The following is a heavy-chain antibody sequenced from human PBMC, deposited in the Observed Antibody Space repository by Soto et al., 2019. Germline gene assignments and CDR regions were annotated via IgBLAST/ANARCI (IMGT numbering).Heavy chain of an antibody. D-gene: IGHD6-13*01. V-gene: IGHV1-69*01. CDR3: ASSAGLDHLLNYYGLNV. J-gene: IGHJ6*02. Sequence: QVHLVQSSAEVKKPGSSVKVSCKASGGTFTSTAFSWVRQAPGQGLEWMGGIILVLGTPNYAQKFQARVTITADASTTTVHMELSSLRSDDTAVYYCASSAGLDHLLNYYGLNVWGQGTTVTVSS. CDR1: GGTFTSTA. CDR2: IILVLGTP.